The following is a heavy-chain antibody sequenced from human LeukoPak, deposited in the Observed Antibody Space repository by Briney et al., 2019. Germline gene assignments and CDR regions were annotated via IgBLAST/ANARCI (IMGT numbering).Heavy chain of an antibody. CDR2: INHSGST. D-gene: IGHD2-15*01. V-gene: IGHV4-38-2*01. Sequence: SETLSLTCAVSGYSISSGFYWAWIRQPPGKGLEGFGEINHSGSTNYNPSLKSRVTISVDTSKNKLSLKLSSVSAADTALYYCARGPSRPWWYRRKLNFDYWGQGTLVTVSS. CDR1: GYSISSGFY. CDR3: ARGPSRPWWYRRKLNFDY. J-gene: IGHJ4*02.